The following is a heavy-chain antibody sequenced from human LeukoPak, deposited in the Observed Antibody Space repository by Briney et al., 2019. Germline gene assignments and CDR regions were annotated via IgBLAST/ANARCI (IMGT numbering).Heavy chain of an antibody. J-gene: IGHJ4*02. CDR1: GFTFSDYY. CDR3: AKESEVPPGVQLGY. D-gene: IGHD1-1*01. Sequence: GGSLRLSCAASGFTFSDYYMDWVRQAPGKGLKWVAVISYDGSNKYYADSVKGRFTISRDNSKNTLYLQMNSLRAEDTAVYYCAKESEVPPGVQLGYWGQGTLVTVSS. V-gene: IGHV3-30*18. CDR2: ISYDGSNK.